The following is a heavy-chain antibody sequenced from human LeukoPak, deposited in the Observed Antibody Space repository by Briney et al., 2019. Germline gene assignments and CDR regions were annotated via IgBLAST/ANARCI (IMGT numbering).Heavy chain of an antibody. CDR2: ISGSGGST. CDR3: AKERNIVVVTATTN. J-gene: IGHJ4*02. V-gene: IGHV3-23*01. D-gene: IGHD2-21*02. CDR1: GFTFSSNA. Sequence: GGSLRLSCAASGFTFSSNAMSWVRQAPGKGLEWVSAISGSGGSTYYADSVKGRFTISRDNSKSTLYLQMNSLRAEDTAVYYCAKERNIVVVTATTNWGQGTLVTVSS.